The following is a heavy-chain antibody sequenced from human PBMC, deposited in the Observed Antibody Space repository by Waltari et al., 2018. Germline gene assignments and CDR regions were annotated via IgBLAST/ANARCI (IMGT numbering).Heavy chain of an antibody. CDR3: ARRTSYYYDSSGLPFDY. J-gene: IGHJ4*02. D-gene: IGHD3-22*01. Sequence: QVQLVQSGAEVKKPGSSVKVSCKASGGTFSSYAISWVRQAPGQGLEWMGGISPILGIANYAQKFQGRVTITADESTSTAYMELSSLRSEDTAVYYCARRTSYYYDSSGLPFDYWGQGTLVTVSS. V-gene: IGHV1-69*04. CDR2: ISPILGIA. CDR1: GGTFSSYA.